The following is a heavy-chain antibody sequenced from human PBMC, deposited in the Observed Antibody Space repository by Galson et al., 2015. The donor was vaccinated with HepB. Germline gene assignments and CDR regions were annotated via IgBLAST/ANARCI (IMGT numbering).Heavy chain of an antibody. CDR2: ISGSGGST. Sequence: SLRLSCAASGFTFSSYAMSWVRQAPGKGLEWVSAISGSGGSTYYADSVKGRFTISRDNSKNTLYLQMNSLRAEDTAVYYCAKSVVPAAMRSYYYYYYGMDVWGQGTTVTVSS. D-gene: IGHD2-2*01. CDR1: GFTFSSYA. J-gene: IGHJ6*02. CDR3: AKSVVPAAMRSYYYYYYGMDV. V-gene: IGHV3-23*01.